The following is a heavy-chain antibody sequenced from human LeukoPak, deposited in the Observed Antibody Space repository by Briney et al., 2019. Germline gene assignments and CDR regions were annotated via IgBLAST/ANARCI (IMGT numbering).Heavy chain of an antibody. CDR1: GFTFSSYG. D-gene: IGHD5-18*01. V-gene: IGHV3-23*01. Sequence: GRSLRLSCAASGFTFSSYGMHWVRQAPGKGLEWVSAISGSGGSTYYADSVKGRFTISRDNSKNTLYLQMNSLRAEDTAVYYCAKDLSIGLPWFDPWGQGTLVTVSS. CDR2: ISGSGGST. CDR3: AKDLSIGLPWFDP. J-gene: IGHJ5*02.